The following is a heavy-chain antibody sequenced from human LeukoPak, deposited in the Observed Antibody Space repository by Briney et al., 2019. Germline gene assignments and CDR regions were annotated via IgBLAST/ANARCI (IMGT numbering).Heavy chain of an antibody. V-gene: IGHV4-39*02. D-gene: IGHD3-22*01. Sequence: PSETLSLTCTVSGGSISSSSYYWGWIRQPPGKGLEWIGSFYYSGSTYYNPSLKSRVTISVDTSKNQFSLNLTSVTAADTAVYYCARDGSDYYDSSGYYPGGAFDIWGQGTMVTVSS. J-gene: IGHJ3*02. CDR2: FYYSGST. CDR1: GGSISSSSYY. CDR3: ARDGSDYYDSSGYYPGGAFDI.